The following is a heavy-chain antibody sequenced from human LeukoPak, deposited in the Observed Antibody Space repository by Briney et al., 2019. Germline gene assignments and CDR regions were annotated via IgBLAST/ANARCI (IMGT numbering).Heavy chain of an antibody. CDR2: ISYDGSNK. Sequence: AGGSLRLSCAASGFTFSSYAMHWVRQAPGKGLEWVAVISYDGSNKYYADSVKGRFTISRDNSKNTLYLQMNSLRAEDTAVYYCARGKREGQTWIQLWYPEPRDYFDYWGQGTLVTVSS. CDR3: ARGKREGQTWIQLWYPEPRDYFDY. J-gene: IGHJ4*02. CDR1: GFTFSSYA. D-gene: IGHD5-18*01. V-gene: IGHV3-30*04.